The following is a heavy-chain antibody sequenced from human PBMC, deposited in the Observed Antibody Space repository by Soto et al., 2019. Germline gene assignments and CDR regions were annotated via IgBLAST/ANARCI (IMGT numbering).Heavy chain of an antibody. CDR1: GGTFSSYA. CDR2: IIPIFGTA. CDR3: ARNDWDFYYVMDV. J-gene: IGHJ6*02. D-gene: IGHD1-1*01. Sequence: ASVKVSCKASGGTFSSYAISWVRQAPGQGLEWMGGIIPIFGTANYAQKFQGRVTITADKSTSTAYMELSSLRSEDTAVYYCARNDWDFYYVMDVWGQASKVTFSS. V-gene: IGHV1-69*06.